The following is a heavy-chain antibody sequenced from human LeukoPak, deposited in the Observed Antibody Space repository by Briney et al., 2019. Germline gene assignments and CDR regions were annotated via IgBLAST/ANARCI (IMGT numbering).Heavy chain of an antibody. V-gene: IGHV3-73*01. CDR3: TRPYCSSTSCYAWNY. Sequence: PGGSLKLSCAASGFTFSGSAMHWVRQAPGKGLEWVGRIRSKANSYAKAYAASVNGRFTISRDDSKNTSYLQMNSLKTEDTAVYYCTRPYCSSTSCYAWNYWGQGTLVTVSS. D-gene: IGHD2-2*01. CDR2: IRSKANSYAK. J-gene: IGHJ4*02. CDR1: GFTFSGSA.